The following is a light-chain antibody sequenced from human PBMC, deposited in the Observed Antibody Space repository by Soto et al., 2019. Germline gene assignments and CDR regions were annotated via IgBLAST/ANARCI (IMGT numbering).Light chain of an antibody. CDR3: QQSYGTPWT. CDR1: QSISSY. V-gene: IGKV1-39*01. Sequence: DIQMTQSPSSLSASVGDRVTITCRASQSISSYLNWYQQKPGKAPKLLIYAAFSLQSGVPSRFSGSGSGTDFTLTISSLQPEDFATYYCQQSYGTPWTFGQGTKVEIK. CDR2: AAF. J-gene: IGKJ1*01.